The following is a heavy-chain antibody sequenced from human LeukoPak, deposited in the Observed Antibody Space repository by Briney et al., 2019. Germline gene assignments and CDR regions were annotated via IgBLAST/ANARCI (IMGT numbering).Heavy chain of an antibody. D-gene: IGHD6-6*01. CDR1: GFTFSSYA. V-gene: IGHV3-30-3*01. Sequence: GGCLRLSCAAAGFTFSSYAMHWVRQAPGKGLGWVAVISYVGSNKYYAASVKGRFTISRDNSKNTLYLQMNSVRAGDTAVYYCARDKIAARRIPHAFDIWGQGTMVTVSS. CDR3: ARDKIAARRIPHAFDI. CDR2: ISYVGSNK. J-gene: IGHJ3*02.